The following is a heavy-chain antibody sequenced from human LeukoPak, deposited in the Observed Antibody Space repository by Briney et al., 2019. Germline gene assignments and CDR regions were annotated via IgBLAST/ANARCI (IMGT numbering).Heavy chain of an antibody. Sequence: GGSLRLSCAASGFTFDDYGMSWVRQAPGKGLEWVSGINWNGGSTGYADSVKGRFTISRDNAKNSLYLQMNSLRAEDTAVYYCAKGYGSGSYYHLFDYWGQGTLVTVSS. D-gene: IGHD3-10*01. CDR1: GFTFDDYG. V-gene: IGHV3-20*04. CDR3: AKGYGSGSYYHLFDY. CDR2: INWNGGST. J-gene: IGHJ4*02.